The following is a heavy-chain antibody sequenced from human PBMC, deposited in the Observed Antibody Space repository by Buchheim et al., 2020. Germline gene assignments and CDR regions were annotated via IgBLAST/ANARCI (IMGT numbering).Heavy chain of an antibody. V-gene: IGHV1-2*04. CDR3: AREYYDILTGSQAVYYGMDV. CDR2: INPNSGGT. Sequence: QVQLVQSGSEVKKPGASVKVSCKASGYTFTGYYMHWVRQAPGQGLEWMGWINPNSGGTNYAQKFQGWVTMTRDTSISTAYMELSRLRSDDAAVYYCAREYYDILTGSQAVYYGMDVWGQGTT. D-gene: IGHD3-9*01. CDR1: GYTFTGYY. J-gene: IGHJ6*02.